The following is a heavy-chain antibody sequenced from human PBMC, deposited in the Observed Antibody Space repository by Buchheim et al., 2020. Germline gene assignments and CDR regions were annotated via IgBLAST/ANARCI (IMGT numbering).Heavy chain of an antibody. J-gene: IGHJ4*02. Sequence: EVQLLESGGGLVQPGGSLRLSCAASGFTFSSYAMSWVRQAPGKGLEWVSGTSGSGGSTYYADSVKGRFTISRDNSKHTLYLQMNSLRAEDTAVYYCAKAYYYESSGYYYFDYWGRGTL. CDR2: TSGSGGST. CDR3: AKAYYYESSGYYYFDY. CDR1: GFTFSSYA. D-gene: IGHD3-22*01. V-gene: IGHV3-23*01.